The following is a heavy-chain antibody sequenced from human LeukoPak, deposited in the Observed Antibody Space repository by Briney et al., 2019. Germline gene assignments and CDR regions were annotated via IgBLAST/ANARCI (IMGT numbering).Heavy chain of an antibody. Sequence: ASVKVSCKASGGTFSSYAISWVRQAPGQGLEWMGGIIPIFGTANYAQKFQGRVTITADESTSTAYMELSSLRSEDTAVYYCARDDRSEPALYYYGMDVWGQGTTVTVSS. CDR3: ARDDRSEPALYYYGMDV. D-gene: IGHD1-14*01. CDR2: IIPIFGTA. CDR1: GGTFSSYA. V-gene: IGHV1-69*13. J-gene: IGHJ6*02.